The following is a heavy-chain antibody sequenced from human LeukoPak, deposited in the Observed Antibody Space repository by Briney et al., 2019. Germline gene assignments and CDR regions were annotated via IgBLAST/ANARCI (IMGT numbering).Heavy chain of an antibody. CDR2: MSGSGGST. CDR1: GFTLTSYA. V-gene: IGHV3-23*01. Sequence: GGSLRLSSAASGFTLTSYAMSWVRQAPGKGLEWVSAMSGSGGSTYYADSVKGRFTISRDSSKNTLYMQMNFLRAEDTAVYYCAKERWELRSGAFDIWGQGTMVTVSS. CDR3: AKERWELRSGAFDI. D-gene: IGHD3-16*01. J-gene: IGHJ3*02.